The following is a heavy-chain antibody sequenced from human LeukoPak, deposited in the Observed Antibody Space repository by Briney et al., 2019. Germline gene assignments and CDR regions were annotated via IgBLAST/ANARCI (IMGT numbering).Heavy chain of an antibody. CDR2: INTNTGNP. Sequence: ASVKVSCKASGYTFTSYAMNWVRQAPGQGLEWMGWINTNTGNPTYAQGFTGRFVFSLDTAVSTAYLQISSLKAEDTAVYYCARGAPLDGGNSRYYYYGMDVWGQGTTVTVSS. CDR1: GYTFTSYA. J-gene: IGHJ6*02. CDR3: ARGAPLDGGNSRYYYYGMDV. V-gene: IGHV7-4-1*02. D-gene: IGHD4-23*01.